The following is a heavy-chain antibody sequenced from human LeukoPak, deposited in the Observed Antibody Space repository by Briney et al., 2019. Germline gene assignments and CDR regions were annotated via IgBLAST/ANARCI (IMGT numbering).Heavy chain of an antibody. D-gene: IGHD1-26*01. CDR1: GGSISSYY. J-gene: IGHJ4*02. V-gene: IGHV4-59*01. Sequence: SETLSLTCTVSGGSISSYYWSWLRQPPGKGLEWIGYIYYSGSTNYNPSLKSRVTISVDTSKNQFSLKLSSVTAADTAVYYCARVSGSYYYFDYWGQGNLVTVSS. CDR2: IYYSGST. CDR3: ARVSGSYYYFDY.